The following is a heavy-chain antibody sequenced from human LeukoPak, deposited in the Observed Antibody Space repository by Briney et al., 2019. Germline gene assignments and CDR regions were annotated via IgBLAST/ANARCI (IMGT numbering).Heavy chain of an antibody. CDR1: GGSFSGYY. CDR2: TNHSGST. V-gene: IGHV4-34*01. CDR3: AGRSGYYTGPGFVDY. Sequence: PSETLSLTCAVYGGSFSGYYWSWIRQPPGKGLEWIGETNHSGSTNYNPSLKSRVTISVDTSKNQFSLKLSSVTAADTAVYYCAGRSGYYTGPGFVDYWGQGTLVTVSS. J-gene: IGHJ4*02. D-gene: IGHD3-3*01.